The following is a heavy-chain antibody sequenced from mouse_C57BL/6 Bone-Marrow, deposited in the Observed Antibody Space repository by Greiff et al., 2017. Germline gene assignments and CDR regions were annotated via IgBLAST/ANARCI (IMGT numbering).Heavy chain of an antibody. CDR3: ARDPHYYGSSPFAY. V-gene: IGHV5-17*01. D-gene: IGHD1-1*01. CDR2: ISSGSSTI. J-gene: IGHJ3*01. CDR1: GFTFSDYG. Sequence: DVMLVESGGGLVKPGGSLKLSCAASGFTFSDYGMHWVRQAPEKGLEWVAYISSGSSTIYYADTVKGRFTISRDNAKNTLFLQMTSLRSEDTAMYYCARDPHYYGSSPFAYWGQGTLVTVSA.